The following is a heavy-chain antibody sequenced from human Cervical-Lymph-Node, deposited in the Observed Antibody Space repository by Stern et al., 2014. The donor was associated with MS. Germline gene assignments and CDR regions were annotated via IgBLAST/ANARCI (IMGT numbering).Heavy chain of an antibody. D-gene: IGHD2-21*02. CDR3: ARHGDTSFVY. J-gene: IGHJ4*02. V-gene: IGHV4-59*08. CDR1: GGSISNYY. Sequence: MQLVESGPGLVQPSETLSLTCTVSGGSISNYYWSWVRQPPGKGLEWIGDIYYIGTTNYNPSLKSRVTISVDTSKNQFSLRLSSVSVADTAVYYCARHGDTSFVYWGQGTLVTISS. CDR2: IYYIGTT.